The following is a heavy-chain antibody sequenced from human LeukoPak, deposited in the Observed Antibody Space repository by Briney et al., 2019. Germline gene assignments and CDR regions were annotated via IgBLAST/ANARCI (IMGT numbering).Heavy chain of an antibody. V-gene: IGHV3-48*04. CDR2: ISSSSSTI. CDR1: GFTFSSYS. Sequence: PGGSLRLSCAASGFTFSSYSMNWVRQAPGKGLEWVSYISSSSSTIYYADSVKGRFTISRDNAKNSLYLQMNSLRAEDTAVYYCARTYMVRGVIMDLGIDYWGQGTLVTVSS. D-gene: IGHD3-10*01. J-gene: IGHJ4*02. CDR3: ARTYMVRGVIMDLGIDY.